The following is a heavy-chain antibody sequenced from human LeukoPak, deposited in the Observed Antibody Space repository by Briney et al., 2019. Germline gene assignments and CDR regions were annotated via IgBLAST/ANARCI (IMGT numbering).Heavy chain of an antibody. D-gene: IGHD3-9*01. CDR2: ISGSGGST. V-gene: IGHV3-23*01. J-gene: IGHJ3*02. Sequence: GGSLRLSCAASGFTFSSYWMSWVRQAPGKGLEWVSAISGSGGSTYYADSVKGRFTISRDNSRNTLYLQMNSLRAEDTAVYYCAKGARYFDWFLTIDAFDIWGQGTMVTVSS. CDR3: AKGARYFDWFLTIDAFDI. CDR1: GFTFSSYW.